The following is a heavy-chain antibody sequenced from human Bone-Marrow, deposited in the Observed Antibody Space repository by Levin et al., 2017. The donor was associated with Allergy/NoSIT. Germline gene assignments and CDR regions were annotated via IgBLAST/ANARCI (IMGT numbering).Heavy chain of an antibody. J-gene: IGHJ3*02. CDR2: ISFDGETT. CDR3: WMYCSSSICYSKAFDI. CDR1: GFTFRDFG. Sequence: GESLKISCEVSGFTFRDFGMHWVRHTQGKGLERVAVISFDGETTYYADSVKGRFTISRDNYKDTLYLHMNNLRAADTGVYYCWMYCSSSICYSKAFDIWGQGTTVTVSS. V-gene: IGHV3-30*03. D-gene: IGHD2-2*01.